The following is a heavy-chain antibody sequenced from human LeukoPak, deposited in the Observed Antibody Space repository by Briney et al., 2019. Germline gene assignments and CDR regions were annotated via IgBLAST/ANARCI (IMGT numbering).Heavy chain of an antibody. D-gene: IGHD2-8*01. V-gene: IGHV3-66*02. CDR1: RFSVSGNY. CDR2: TYSDGTT. Sequence: QTGGSLRHSCAGSRFSVSGNYITWVRQAPGEGLEWVSVTYSDGTTFYADSVKGRFTISRDSSKNTLFIQMNSLRVEDTAVYYCAGDPGLRNGMDVWGQGTTVTVSS. CDR3: AGDPGLRNGMDV. J-gene: IGHJ6*02.